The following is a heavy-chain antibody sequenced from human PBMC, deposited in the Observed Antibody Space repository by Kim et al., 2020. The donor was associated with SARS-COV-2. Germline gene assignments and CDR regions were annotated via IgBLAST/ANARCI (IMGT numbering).Heavy chain of an antibody. CDR2: IYYSAST. CDR1: GGSISSSSYY. V-gene: IGHV4-39*07. Sequence: SETLSLTCTVSGGSISSSSYYWGWIRQPPGKGLEWIGSIYYSASTYYNPYLKSRVTISVDTSKNQFSLKPSSVTAADTAVYYCARGPLEDTAMLYWGQGTLVTVSS. CDR3: ARGPLEDTAMLY. J-gene: IGHJ4*02. D-gene: IGHD5-18*01.